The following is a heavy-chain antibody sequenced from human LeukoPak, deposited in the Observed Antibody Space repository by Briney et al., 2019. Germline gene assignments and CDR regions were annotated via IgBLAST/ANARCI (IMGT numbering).Heavy chain of an antibody. CDR1: GFTFTTSV. CDR3: AKRSPAYYFDY. Sequence: GGSLRLSCAASGFTFTTSVMTWVRPAPGQGRERLSAISEIDGSTFYADSVKGRFTVSRDNSQNTLYLEMNSLTAEDTAVYFCAKRSPAYYFDYWGQGILVTVSS. V-gene: IGHV3-23*01. D-gene: IGHD1-26*01. J-gene: IGHJ4*02. CDR2: ISEIDGST.